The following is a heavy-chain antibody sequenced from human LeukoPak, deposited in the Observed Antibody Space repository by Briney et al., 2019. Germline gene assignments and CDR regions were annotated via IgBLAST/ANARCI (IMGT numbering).Heavy chain of an antibody. Sequence: VASVKVSCKASGYTFTSYAINWVRQATGQGLEWMGWMNPNSGNTGYAQKFQGRVTMTRNSSITTAYMELSSLRSEDTAVYYCARRHGRCSDGSCYYPDYWGQGTLVTVSS. D-gene: IGHD2-15*01. J-gene: IGHJ4*02. CDR1: GYTFTSYA. V-gene: IGHV1-8*01. CDR2: MNPNSGNT. CDR3: ARRHGRCSDGSCYYPDY.